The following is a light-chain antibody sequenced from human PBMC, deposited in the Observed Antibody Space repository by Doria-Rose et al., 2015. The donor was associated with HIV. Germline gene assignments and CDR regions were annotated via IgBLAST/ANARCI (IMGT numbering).Light chain of an antibody. CDR3: HQYGTSWT. CDR2: DGS. CDR1: QCFSSTY. Sequence: EIAMTQSPGTLSLSPGERATLSCRASQCFSSTYLAWYQQKPGQAPSPLIYDGSTRATGIPDRFSASGSGTDFTLTINRLEPEDFALYYCHQYGTSWTFGQGTKVEI. J-gene: IGKJ1*01. V-gene: IGKV3-20*01.